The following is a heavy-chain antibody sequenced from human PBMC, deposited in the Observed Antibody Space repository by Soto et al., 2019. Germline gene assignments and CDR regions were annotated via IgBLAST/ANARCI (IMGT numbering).Heavy chain of an antibody. D-gene: IGHD6-19*01. V-gene: IGHV3-53*02. CDR3: AKDCRRLAVTGSAFDS. CDR1: GFSATNNF. Sequence: DVQLVETGGGMIQPGGSLRLSCAASGFSATNNFMSWVRQAPGKGLEWVSVIYSGGGTNYADSVKGRFTMSRDNVNNILSLDMSDLRAEDTALYYCAKDCRRLAVTGSAFDSWGQGALVTVSS. J-gene: IGHJ4*02. CDR2: IYSGGGT.